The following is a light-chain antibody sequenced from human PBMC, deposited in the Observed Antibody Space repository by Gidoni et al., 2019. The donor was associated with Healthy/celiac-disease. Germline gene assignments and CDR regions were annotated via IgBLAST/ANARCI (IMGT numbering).Light chain of an antibody. Sequence: EIVLTQSPATLSLSPGERATLSCRASQSVSSYLAWYQQKPGQAPRLLIYDASNRATGIPARFSGSGSGTDFTLTIISLEPEDFAVYYCPQRSNWVTFXPXTKVDIK. J-gene: IGKJ3*01. V-gene: IGKV3-11*01. CDR2: DAS. CDR1: QSVSSY. CDR3: PQRSNWVT.